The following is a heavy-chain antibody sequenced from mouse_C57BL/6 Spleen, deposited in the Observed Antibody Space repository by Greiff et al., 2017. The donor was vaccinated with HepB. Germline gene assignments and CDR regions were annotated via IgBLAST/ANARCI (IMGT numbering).Heavy chain of an antibody. CDR1: GFNIKDYY. J-gene: IGHJ2*01. Sequence: EVQLQQSGAELVKPGASVKLSCTASGFNIKDYYMHWVKQRTEQGLEWIGRIDPEDGETKDAPKFQGKATITADTSSNTAYLQLSSLTSEDTAVYYGARDDYDNFDYWGQGTTLTVSS. D-gene: IGHD2-4*01. CDR2: IDPEDGET. V-gene: IGHV14-2*01. CDR3: ARDDYDNFDY.